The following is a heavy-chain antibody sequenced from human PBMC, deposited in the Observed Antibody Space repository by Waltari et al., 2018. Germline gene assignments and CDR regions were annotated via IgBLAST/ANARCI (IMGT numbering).Heavy chain of an antibody. D-gene: IGHD6-13*01. V-gene: IGHV4-38-2*02. CDR1: GYSISSGYY. J-gene: IGHJ5*02. CDR2: IYHSGST. CDR3: AREGGRGYSGSWYYWFDP. Sequence: QVQLQESGPGLVKPSETLSLTCTVSGYSISSGYYWGWIRQPPGKGLERIGRIYHSGSTYYTPSLKSRVTISVDTSKNQFSLKLSSVTAADTAVYYCAREGGRGYSGSWYYWFDPWGQGTLVTVSS.